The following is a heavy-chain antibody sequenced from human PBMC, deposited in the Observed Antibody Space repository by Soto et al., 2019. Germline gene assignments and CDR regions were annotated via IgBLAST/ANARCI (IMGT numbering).Heavy chain of an antibody. CDR3: AGGYYDSSGYYIYSFDY. CDR2: IYYSGST. Sequence: QVQLQESGPGLVKPSQTLSLTCTVSGGSISSGGYYWSWIRQHPGKGLEWIGYIYYSGSTYYNPSLKSRVTISVDTSKNQFSLKLSSVTAADTAVYYCAGGYYDSSGYYIYSFDYWGQGTLVTVSS. J-gene: IGHJ4*02. D-gene: IGHD3-22*01. V-gene: IGHV4-31*03. CDR1: GGSISSGGYY.